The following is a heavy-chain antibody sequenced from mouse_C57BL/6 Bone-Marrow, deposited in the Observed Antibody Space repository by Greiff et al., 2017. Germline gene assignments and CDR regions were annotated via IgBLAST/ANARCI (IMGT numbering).Heavy chain of an antibody. J-gene: IGHJ3*01. CDR1: GFTFSSYA. V-gene: IGHV5-9-1*02. D-gene: IGHD2-2*01. CDR3: TRASYVYDGAY. CDR2: ISSGGDYI. Sequence: EVKLQESGAGLVKPGGSLKLSCAASGFTFSSYAMSWVRQTPEKRLEWVAYISSGGDYIYYADNVKGRFTISRDTARNTLYLQMSSLKSEDTAMYYCTRASYVYDGAYWGQGTLVTVSA.